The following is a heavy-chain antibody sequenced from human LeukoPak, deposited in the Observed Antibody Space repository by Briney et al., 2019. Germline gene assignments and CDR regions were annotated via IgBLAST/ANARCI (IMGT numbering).Heavy chain of an antibody. CDR2: IIPIFGTA. CDR1: GGTFSSYA. Sequence: SVKVSCKASGGTFSSYAISWVRQAPGQGLEWMGGIIPIFGTANYAQKLQGRVTITADKSTSTAYMELSSLRSEDTAVYYCARAAAAAGPYYYYYYMDVWGKGTTVTISS. CDR3: ARAAAAAGPYYYYYYMDV. D-gene: IGHD6-13*01. V-gene: IGHV1-69*06. J-gene: IGHJ6*03.